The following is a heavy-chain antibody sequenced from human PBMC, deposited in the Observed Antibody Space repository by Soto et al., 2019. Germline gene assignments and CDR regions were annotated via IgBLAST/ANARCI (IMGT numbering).Heavy chain of an antibody. CDR2: INHSGST. Sequence: PXETLSVSSPVDGGSFSGYYWSWIRQPPGKGLEWIGEINHSGSTNYNPSLKSRVTISVDTSKNQFSLKLSSVTAADTAVYYCARGFGSSSNWFDSWGQGTLVTVSS. J-gene: IGHJ5*01. CDR3: ARGFGSSSNWFDS. CDR1: GGSFSGYY. V-gene: IGHV4-34*01. D-gene: IGHD1-26*01.